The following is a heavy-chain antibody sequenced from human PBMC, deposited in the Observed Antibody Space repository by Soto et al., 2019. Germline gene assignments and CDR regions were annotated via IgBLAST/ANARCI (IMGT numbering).Heavy chain of an antibody. CDR1: GYTFTSYG. CDR3: ARSIAAAVDFDY. V-gene: IGHV1-18*01. CDR2: ISAYNGNT. J-gene: IGHJ4*02. D-gene: IGHD6-13*01. Sequence: QVQLVQSGAEVKKPGASVKVSCEPSGYTFTSYGISWVRQAPGQGLEWMGWISAYNGNTNYAQKLQGRVTMTTDTSTSTGYMELRSLRSDDTAVYFCARSIAAAVDFDYWGQGTLVTVSS.